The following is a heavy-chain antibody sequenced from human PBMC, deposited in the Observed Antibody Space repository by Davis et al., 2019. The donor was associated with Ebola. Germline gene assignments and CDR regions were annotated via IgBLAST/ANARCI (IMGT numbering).Heavy chain of an antibody. J-gene: IGHJ4*02. D-gene: IGHD2-15*01. CDR2: ISSSSSYI. CDR1: GFTFSSYS. Sequence: GGSLRLSCAASGFTFSSYSMNWVRQAPGKGLEWVSSISSSSSYIYYADSVKGRFTISRDNAKNSLYLQMNSLRAEDTALYYCAKARYCSGGSCFYFDYWGQGTLVTVSS. V-gene: IGHV3-21*04. CDR3: AKARYCSGGSCFYFDY.